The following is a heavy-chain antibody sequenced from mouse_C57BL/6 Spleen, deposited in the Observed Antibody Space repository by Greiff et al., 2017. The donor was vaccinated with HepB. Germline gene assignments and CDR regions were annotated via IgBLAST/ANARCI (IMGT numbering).Heavy chain of an antibody. CDR3: ARCRGVYDGYEGYVDY. V-gene: IGHV1-72*01. D-gene: IGHD2-3*01. Sequence: QVQLQQPGAELVKPGASVKLSCKASGYTFTSYWMHWVKQRPGRGLEWIGRIDPNSGGTKYNEKFKSKATLTVDKPSSTAYMQLSSLPSEDSAVYYVARCRGVYDGYEGYVDYWGQGTTLTVSS. CDR1: GYTFTSYW. CDR2: IDPNSGGT. J-gene: IGHJ2*01.